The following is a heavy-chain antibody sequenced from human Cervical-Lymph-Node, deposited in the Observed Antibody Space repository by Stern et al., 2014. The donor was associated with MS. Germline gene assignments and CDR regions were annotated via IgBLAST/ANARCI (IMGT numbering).Heavy chain of an antibody. D-gene: IGHD3-16*01. V-gene: IGHV4-31*03. CDR1: GAPVNSGGYY. J-gene: IGHJ3*02. CDR3: AAIGPLMEGAAFDI. Sequence: VQLEESGPGLVKPSQTLSLSCTVSGAPVNSGGYYWTWIRQVPGKGLEWIGYIHHRGATFYHPPLKSRVTISVDTSENPVSLMLSSVTAADTAVYYCAAIGPLMEGAAFDIWGQGTLVTVSS. CDR2: IHHRGAT.